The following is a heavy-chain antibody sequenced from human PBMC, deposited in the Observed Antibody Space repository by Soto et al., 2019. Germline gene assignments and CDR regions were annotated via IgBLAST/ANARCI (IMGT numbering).Heavy chain of an antibody. D-gene: IGHD2-2*01. CDR1: GGSISSYY. Sequence: SETLSLTCTVSGGSISSYYWSWIRQPPGKGLEWIGYIYYSGSTNYNPSLKSRVTISVDTSKNQFSLKLSSVTAADTAVYYCAIAHQLLSGSYPSGVDVWRQGPTVTVSS. CDR2: IYYSGST. V-gene: IGHV4-59*01. CDR3: AIAHQLLSGSYPSGVDV. J-gene: IGHJ6*02.